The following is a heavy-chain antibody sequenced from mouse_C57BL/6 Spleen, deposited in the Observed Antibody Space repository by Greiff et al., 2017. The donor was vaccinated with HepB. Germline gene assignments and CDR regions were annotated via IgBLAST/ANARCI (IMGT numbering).Heavy chain of an antibody. Sequence: VQLQQSGPELVKPGASVKISCKASGYAFSSSWRNWVKQRPGKGLEWIGRIYPGDGDTNYNGKFKGKATLTADKSSSTAYMQLSSLTSEDSAVYFCARGGSSYWYFDVWGTGTTVTVSS. CDR1: GYAFSSSW. CDR2: IYPGDGDT. D-gene: IGHD1-1*01. J-gene: IGHJ1*03. CDR3: ARGGSSYWYFDV. V-gene: IGHV1-82*01.